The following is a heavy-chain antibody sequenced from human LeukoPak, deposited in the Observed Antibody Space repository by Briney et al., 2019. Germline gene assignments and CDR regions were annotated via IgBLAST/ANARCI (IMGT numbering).Heavy chain of an antibody. Sequence: SETLSLTCTVSGGSISSYYWSWIRQPPGKGLEWIGYIYYSGSINYNPSLKSRVTISVDTSKNQFSLKLSSVTAADTAVYYCARHTLGYTIDYWGQGTLVTVSS. CDR3: ARHTLGYTIDY. D-gene: IGHD3-16*02. V-gene: IGHV4-59*08. CDR1: GGSISSYY. CDR2: IYYSGSI. J-gene: IGHJ4*02.